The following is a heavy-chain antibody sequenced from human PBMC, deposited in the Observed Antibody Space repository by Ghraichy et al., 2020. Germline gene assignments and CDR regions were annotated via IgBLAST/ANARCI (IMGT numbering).Heavy chain of an antibody. J-gene: IGHJ4*02. Sequence: GGSLRLSCAASGFSFSSYSMYWVRQAPGKGLEWVASRNQDGSEESYVDSMKGRFTVSRDNAKKSLYLQMNSLRADDTAVYFCRLWVGELFSDYWGQGTLVTVSS. CDR2: RNQDGSEE. D-gene: IGHD3-10*01. V-gene: IGHV3-7*03. CDR3: RLWVGELFSDY. CDR1: GFSFSSYS.